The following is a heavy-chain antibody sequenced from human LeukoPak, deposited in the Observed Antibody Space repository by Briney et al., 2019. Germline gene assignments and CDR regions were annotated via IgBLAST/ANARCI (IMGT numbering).Heavy chain of an antibody. Sequence: SETLSLTCAVYGGSFSGYYWSWIRQPPGKGLEWIGEINHSGSTNYNPSLKSRVTISVDTSKNQFSLKLSSVTAADTAVYYCAGVVSPIAIDYWGQGTLVTVSS. CDR2: INHSGST. V-gene: IGHV4-34*01. CDR1: GGSFSGYY. D-gene: IGHD5/OR15-5a*01. J-gene: IGHJ4*02. CDR3: AGVVSPIAIDY.